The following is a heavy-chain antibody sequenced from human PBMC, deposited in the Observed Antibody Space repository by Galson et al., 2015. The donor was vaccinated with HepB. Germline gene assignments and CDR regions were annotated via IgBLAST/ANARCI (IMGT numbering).Heavy chain of an antibody. CDR3: AREYVDTDYYYYGTDV. D-gene: IGHD5-18*01. J-gene: IGHJ6*02. CDR1: GGSISNADYF. Sequence: TLSLTCTVSGGSISNADYFWSWIRQSPGKGLEWIGYMYYSGSTYYNPSFQSRVSISGDTSKNQFSLKLSSVTAADTAVYYCAREYVDTDYYYYGTDVWGQGTTVMVSS. CDR2: MYYSGST. V-gene: IGHV4-30-4*01.